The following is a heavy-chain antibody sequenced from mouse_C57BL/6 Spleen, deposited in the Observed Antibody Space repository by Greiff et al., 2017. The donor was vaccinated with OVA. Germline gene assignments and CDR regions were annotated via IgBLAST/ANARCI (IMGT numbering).Heavy chain of an antibody. Sequence: QVQLQQPGAELVKPGASVKLSCKASGYTFTSYWMHWVKQRPGRGLEWIGRIDPNSGGTKYNEKFKSKATLTVDKPSSTAYMQLSSLTSEDSAVYYCASYGNYHYWYFDVWGTGTTVTVSS. D-gene: IGHD2-1*01. CDR3: ASYGNYHYWYFDV. V-gene: IGHV1-72*01. J-gene: IGHJ1*03. CDR1: GYTFTSYW. CDR2: IDPNSGGT.